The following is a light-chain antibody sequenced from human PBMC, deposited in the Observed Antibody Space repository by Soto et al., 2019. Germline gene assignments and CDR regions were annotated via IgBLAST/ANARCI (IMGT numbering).Light chain of an antibody. V-gene: IGLV2-23*01. CDR2: EGS. Sequence: QPVLTQPASVSGSPGQSSTISCTGTSSDVGSYNLVSWYQQHPGKAPKLMIYEGSKRPSGVSNRFSGSKSGNTASLTISGLQAEDEADYYCCSYAGSNYVFGTGTKVTVL. J-gene: IGLJ1*01. CDR1: SSDVGSYNL. CDR3: CSYAGSNYV.